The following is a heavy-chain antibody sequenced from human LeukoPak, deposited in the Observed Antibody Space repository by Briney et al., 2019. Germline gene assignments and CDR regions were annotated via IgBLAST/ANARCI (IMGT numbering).Heavy chain of an antibody. Sequence: SETLSLTCTVSSGSISTSNYYWGWVRQPPGKALEWIGNIFYTGSTYYSPSLKSRVTISLNTSRNQFSLRLNSVTAADTAVYYCARDLPSGYYYDAFDIWGQGTMVTVSS. CDR2: IFYTGST. CDR1: SGSISTSNYY. CDR3: ARDLPSGYYYDAFDI. D-gene: IGHD3-22*01. V-gene: IGHV4-39*07. J-gene: IGHJ3*02.